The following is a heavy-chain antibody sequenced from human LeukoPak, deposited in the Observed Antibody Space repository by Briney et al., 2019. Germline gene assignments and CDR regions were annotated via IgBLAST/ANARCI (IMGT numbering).Heavy chain of an antibody. CDR2: IYHSGST. V-gene: IGHV4-38-2*02. CDR3: ARSHYIYDTYGYYPEYFDY. Sequence: SETLSLTCTVSGYSISSDYYWGWIRQPPGKGLEWIGTIYHSGSTYYNSSLKSRLSISIDTSKNQFSLKLSSVTAADTAVYFCARSHYIYDTYGYYPEYFDYWGRGTLVTVSS. J-gene: IGHJ4*02. CDR1: GYSISSDYY. D-gene: IGHD3-22*01.